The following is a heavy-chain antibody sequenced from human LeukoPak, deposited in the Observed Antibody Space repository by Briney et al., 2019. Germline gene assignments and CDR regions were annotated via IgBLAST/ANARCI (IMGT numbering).Heavy chain of an antibody. CDR1: GFTFSSYW. V-gene: IGHV3-74*01. CDR2: INSDGSST. D-gene: IGHD2-2*01. J-gene: IGHJ5*02. CDR3: ARERDCSSTSCYSWWFDP. Sequence: GGSLRLSCAASGFTFSSYWMHWVRQAPGKGLVGVSGINSDGSSTSCADSVKGRFTISRDNAKNTLYLQMNSLRAEDTAVYYCARERDCSSTSCYSWWFDPWGQGTLVTVSS.